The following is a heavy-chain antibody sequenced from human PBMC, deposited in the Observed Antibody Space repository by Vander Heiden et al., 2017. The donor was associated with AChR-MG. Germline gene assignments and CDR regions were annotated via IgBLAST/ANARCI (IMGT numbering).Heavy chain of an antibody. CDR1: GGTFSSYA. V-gene: IGHV1-69*06. J-gene: IGHJ6*02. CDR3: ARDYNYYDSSGYPNLYGMDV. Sequence: QVQLVQSGAEVQKPGSSVKVSCKASGGTFSSYAISWVRQAPGQGLEWMGGIIPIFGTANYAQKFQGRVTITADKSTSTAYMELSSLRSEDTAVYYCARDYNYYDSSGYPNLYGMDVWGQGTTVTVSS. D-gene: IGHD3-22*01. CDR2: IIPIFGTA.